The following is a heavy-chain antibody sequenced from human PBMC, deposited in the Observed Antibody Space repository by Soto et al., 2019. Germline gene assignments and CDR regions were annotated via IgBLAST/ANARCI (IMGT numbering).Heavy chain of an antibody. CDR1: GSNFDSYA. D-gene: IGHD3-16*01. CDR3: AKGGLWVHYGMDV. V-gene: IGHV3-23*01. CDR2: ISRDGGTT. J-gene: IGHJ6*02. Sequence: EVQLLESGGGLVQPGGSLRLSCAASGSNFDSYAMNWVRQAPGKGLEWVSAISRDGGTTFYADSVKGRFTISRDNSENTLYMEMNSLSVEDTAVYYCAKGGLWVHYGMDVWGQGTTVTVSS.